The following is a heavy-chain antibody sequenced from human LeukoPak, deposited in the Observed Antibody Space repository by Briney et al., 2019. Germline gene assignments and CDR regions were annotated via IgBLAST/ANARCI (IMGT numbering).Heavy chain of an antibody. V-gene: IGHV1-69*05. CDR2: IIPIFGTA. CDR3: AAMVRGYSYHYYYMDV. CDR1: GGTFSNYA. Sequence: SVKVSCKASGGTFSNYAISWVRQAPGQGLEWMGGIIPIFGTANYAQKFQGRVTITRDMSTSTAYMELSSLRSEDTAVYYCAAMVRGYSYHYYYMDVWGKGTTVTVSS. J-gene: IGHJ6*03. D-gene: IGHD5-18*01.